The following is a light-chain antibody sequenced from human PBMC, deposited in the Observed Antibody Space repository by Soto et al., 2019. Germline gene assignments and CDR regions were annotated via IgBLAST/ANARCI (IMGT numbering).Light chain of an antibody. CDR2: GAS. CDR1: QTVRSSY. V-gene: IGKV3-20*01. CDR3: HQYGGALPLT. Sequence: EIVLTQSPGTLSLSPGDAATLSCRASQTVRSSYLAWYQQKPGQAPRLLIYGASSRATGIPDRFSGSGSGTDFTLTIRRVEPEDFAVYYCHQYGGALPLTFGQGTRLE. J-gene: IGKJ5*01.